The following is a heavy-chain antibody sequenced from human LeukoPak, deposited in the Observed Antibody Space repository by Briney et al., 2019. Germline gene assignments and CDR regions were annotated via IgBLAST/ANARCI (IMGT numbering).Heavy chain of an antibody. V-gene: IGHV1-18*01. CDR3: ARDQYYYDSSGYGDAFDI. Sequence: ASVTLSCTASGYTFTSYGISWVRQAPGQGLEWMGWISAYNGNTNHAQKLQGRVTMTTDTSTSTAYMELRSLRSDDTAVYYCARDQYYYDSSGYGDAFDIWGQGTMVTVSS. CDR1: GYTFTSYG. D-gene: IGHD3-22*01. CDR2: ISAYNGNT. J-gene: IGHJ3*02.